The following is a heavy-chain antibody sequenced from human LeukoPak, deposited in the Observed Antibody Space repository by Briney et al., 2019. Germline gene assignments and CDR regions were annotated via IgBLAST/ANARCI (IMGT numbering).Heavy chain of an antibody. Sequence: PSESPSLTPTLSVGSISSSSYYSGWIRQPPGKGLEWIGSIYYSGSTYYNPSLKSRVTISVDTSKNQISLKLSSVTAADTAVYYCARGFVQLQNWFDPWGQGTLVTVSS. CDR2: IYYSGST. D-gene: IGHD2-2*01. CDR3: ARGFVQLQNWFDP. CDR1: VGSISSSSYY. V-gene: IGHV4-39*07. J-gene: IGHJ5*02.